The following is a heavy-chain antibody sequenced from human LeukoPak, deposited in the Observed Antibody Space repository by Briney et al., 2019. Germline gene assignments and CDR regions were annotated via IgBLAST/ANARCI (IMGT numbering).Heavy chain of an antibody. CDR1: GGTFSSYA. CDR3: AGGGAPYYLGYGMDV. CDR2: IIPILGIA. Sequence: SVKVSCKASGGTFSSYAISWVRQAPGQGLEWMGRIIPILGIANYAQKFQGRVTITADKSTSTAYMELSSLRSEDTAVYYCAGGGAPYYLGYGMDVWGQGTTVTVSS. V-gene: IGHV1-69*04. J-gene: IGHJ6*02. D-gene: IGHD3-22*01.